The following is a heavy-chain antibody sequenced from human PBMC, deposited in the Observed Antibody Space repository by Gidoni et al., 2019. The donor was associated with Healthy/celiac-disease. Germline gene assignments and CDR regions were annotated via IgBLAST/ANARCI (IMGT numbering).Heavy chain of an antibody. CDR3: ARARSIDY. J-gene: IGHJ4*02. D-gene: IGHD1-26*01. CDR1: GFTFSSYW. V-gene: IGHV3-7*03. Sequence: EVQLVESGGGLVQPGGSLRLSCAASGFTFSSYWMGWVRQAPGKGLEWVANIKQDGSEKYYVDSVRGRFTISRDNAKNSLYLQKNGLRAEDTAVYYCARARSIDYWGQGTLVTVSS. CDR2: IKQDGSEK.